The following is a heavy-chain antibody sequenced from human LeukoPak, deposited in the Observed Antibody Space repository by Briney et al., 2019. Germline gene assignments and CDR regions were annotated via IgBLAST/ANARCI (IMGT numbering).Heavy chain of an antibody. V-gene: IGHV4-59*11. CDR2: IHYTEIT. D-gene: IGHD3-16*01. CDR3: ARDGPFYFDY. CDR1: SGSISGHY. J-gene: IGHJ4*02. Sequence: SETLSLTCTVSSGSISGHYWSWIRQAPGKGLEWIGYIHYTEITIYNPSLKSRVAISLDTSKNRFSLNLKSVTAADTAVYYCARDGPFYFDYWGQGTLLTVSS.